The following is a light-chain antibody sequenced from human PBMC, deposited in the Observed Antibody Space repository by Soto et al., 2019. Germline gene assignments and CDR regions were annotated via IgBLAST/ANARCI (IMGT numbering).Light chain of an antibody. CDR1: QTISSW. CDR3: QHYNRYSEA. J-gene: IGKJ1*01. V-gene: IGKV1-5*03. CDR2: KAS. Sequence: DIQMTQSPSTLSGSVGDRVTITCRASQTISSWLARYQQKPGKAPKLLSYKASTLKSGVPSRFSGSGSGTEFTLTINSLQPDDFATYYCQHYNRYSEAFGQGTKVELK.